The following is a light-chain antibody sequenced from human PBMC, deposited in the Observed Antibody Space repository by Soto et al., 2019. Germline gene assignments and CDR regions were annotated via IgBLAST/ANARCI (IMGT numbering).Light chain of an antibody. Sequence: QSVLTQPASVSGSPGQSITISCTGTSSDVGAYNFVSWYQQHPGKAPKVLIYEVSERPSGVSNRFSGSKSANTASLTISGLQAEDEADYYCSSLTIITTWVFGGGTNLTVL. CDR3: SSLTIITTWV. V-gene: IGLV2-14*01. CDR1: SSDVGAYNF. J-gene: IGLJ3*02. CDR2: EVS.